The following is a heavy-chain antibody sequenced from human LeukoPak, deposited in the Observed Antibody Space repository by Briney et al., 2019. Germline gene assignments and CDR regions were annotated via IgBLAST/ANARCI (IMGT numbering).Heavy chain of an antibody. Sequence: GGPLRLSCAASGFTFSSYEMNWVRQAPGKGLEWVSYISSSGSTIYYADSVKGRFTISRDNAKNSLYLQMNSLRAEDTAVYYCARNNWNDINCFDYWGQGTLVTVSS. CDR2: ISSSGSTI. D-gene: IGHD1-20*01. V-gene: IGHV3-48*03. CDR1: GFTFSSYE. J-gene: IGHJ4*02. CDR3: ARNNWNDINCFDY.